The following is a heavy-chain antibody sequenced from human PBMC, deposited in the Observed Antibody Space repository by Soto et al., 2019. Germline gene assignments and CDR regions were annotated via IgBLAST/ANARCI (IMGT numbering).Heavy chain of an antibody. Sequence: RGSLRLSCAASGFTFSSYSMNWVRQAPGKGLEWVSSISSSSSYIYYADSVKGRFTISRDNAKNSLYLQMNSLRAEDTAVYYCARDLGYYGSKGYMDVWGKGTTVTVSS. J-gene: IGHJ6*03. D-gene: IGHD3-10*01. V-gene: IGHV3-21*01. CDR3: ARDLGYYGSKGYMDV. CDR1: GFTFSSYS. CDR2: ISSSSSYI.